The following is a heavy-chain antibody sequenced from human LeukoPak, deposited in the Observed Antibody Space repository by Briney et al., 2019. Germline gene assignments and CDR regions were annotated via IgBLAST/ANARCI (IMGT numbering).Heavy chain of an antibody. CDR1: GGSISSYY. V-gene: IGHV4-59*01. J-gene: IGHJ4*02. Sequence: TSETLSLTCTVSGGSISSYYWSWIRQPPGKGLEWIGYIYYSGSTNYNPSLKSRVTISVDTSKNQFSLKLSSVTAADTAVYYCARGLMATINYFDYWGQGTLVTVSS. CDR2: IYYSGST. D-gene: IGHD5-24*01. CDR3: ARGLMATINYFDY.